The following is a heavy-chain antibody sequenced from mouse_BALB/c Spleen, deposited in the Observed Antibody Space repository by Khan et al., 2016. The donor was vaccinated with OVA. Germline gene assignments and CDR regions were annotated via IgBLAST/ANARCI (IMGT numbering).Heavy chain of an antibody. CDR3: SRHGHGESLYCDL. CDR1: GYTFTHFR. D-gene: IGHD2-13*01. CDR2: INTFTGEP. V-gene: IGHV9-1*02. Sequence: QIQLVQSGPELRKPGETVKISCQTSGYTFTHFRVNWVTQTPGMGLKWMGYINTFTGEPTYADDFKGRFAFSFETSASTAYLQINNLKNEDMAAYFCSRHGHGESLYCDLGGQGTTLTVSS. J-gene: IGHJ2*01.